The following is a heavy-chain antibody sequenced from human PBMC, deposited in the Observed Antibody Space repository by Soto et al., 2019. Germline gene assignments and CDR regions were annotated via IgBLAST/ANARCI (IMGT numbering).Heavy chain of an antibody. CDR3: ARGPAYYYDSSGYYYSYYYYGMDV. J-gene: IGHJ6*02. CDR1: GGSFSGYY. D-gene: IGHD3-22*01. V-gene: IGHV4-34*01. Sequence: SETLSLTCAVYGGSFSGYYWSWIRQPPGKGLEWIGEINHSGSTNYNPSLKSRVTISVDTSKNQFSLKLSSVTAADTAVYYCARGPAYYYDSSGYYYSYYYYGMDVWGQGTTLTVSS. CDR2: INHSGST.